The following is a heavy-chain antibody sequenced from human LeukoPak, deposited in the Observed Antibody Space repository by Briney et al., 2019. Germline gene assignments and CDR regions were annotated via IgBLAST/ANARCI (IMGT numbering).Heavy chain of an antibody. D-gene: IGHD1-14*01. CDR2: ISGSSSYI. V-gene: IGHV3-21*01. CDR3: ARGTGYGVFDY. Sequence: GGSLRLSCAASGFTFSSYGMSWVRQAPGKGLEWVSSISGSSSYIYYADSVKGRFTISRDNAKKSLYLQMSSLRAEDTAVYYCARGTGYGVFDYWGQGTLVTVSS. J-gene: IGHJ4*02. CDR1: GFTFSSYG.